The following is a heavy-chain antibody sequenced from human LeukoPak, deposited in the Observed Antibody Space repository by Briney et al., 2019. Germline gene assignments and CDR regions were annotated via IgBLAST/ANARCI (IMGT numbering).Heavy chain of an antibody. Sequence: TSETLSLTCTVSGGSISSSSYYWGWIRQPPGKGLEWIGSIYYSGSTYYNPSLKSRVTISVDTSKNQFSLKLSSVTAADTAVYYCARAYYDFWSGRSKNWFDPWGQGTLVTVSS. V-gene: IGHV4-39*07. CDR1: GGSISSSSYY. CDR2: IYYSGST. J-gene: IGHJ5*02. CDR3: ARAYYDFWSGRSKNWFDP. D-gene: IGHD3-3*01.